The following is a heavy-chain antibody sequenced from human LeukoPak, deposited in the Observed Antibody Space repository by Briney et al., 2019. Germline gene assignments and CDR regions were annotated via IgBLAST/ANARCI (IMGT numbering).Heavy chain of an antibody. J-gene: IGHJ4*02. V-gene: IGHV3-23*01. CDR1: GLTFSSYA. D-gene: IGHD1-26*01. CDR3: ARETGGFDY. CDR2: ISDNGGST. Sequence: GGSLRLSCAASGLTFSSYAMTWVRQAPGKGLEWVSVISDNGGSTHYADSVKGRFTISRDNSKNTLYLQMNSLRAEDTAIYYCARETGGFDYWGQGTLVTVSS.